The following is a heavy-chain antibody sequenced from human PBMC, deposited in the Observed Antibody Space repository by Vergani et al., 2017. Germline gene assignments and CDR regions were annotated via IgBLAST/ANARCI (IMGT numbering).Heavy chain of an antibody. J-gene: IGHJ3*02. CDR3: ARLRLLYMDAFDI. CDR2: IIPILGIA. V-gene: IGHV1-69*04. CDR1: GGTFSSYA. D-gene: IGHD3-3*01. Sequence: QVQLVQSGAEVKKPGSSVKVSCKASGGTFSSYAISWVRQAPGQGLEWMGRIIPILGIANYAQKFQGRVTSTADKSTSTAYMELSSLRSEDTAVYYCARLRLLYMDAFDIWGQGTMVTVSS.